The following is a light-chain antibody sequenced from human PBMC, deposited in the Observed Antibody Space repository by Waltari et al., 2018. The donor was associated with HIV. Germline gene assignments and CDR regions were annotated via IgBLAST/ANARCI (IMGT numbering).Light chain of an antibody. Sequence: DIQMTHSPSTLSASVGDRVTITCRASPSISSWLAWYQQKPGKAPKLLIYKASSLESGVPSRFSGSGSGTEFTLTISSLQPDDFATYYCQQYNSYSITFGPGTKVDIK. CDR3: QQYNSYSIT. V-gene: IGKV1-5*03. CDR1: PSISSW. J-gene: IGKJ3*01. CDR2: KAS.